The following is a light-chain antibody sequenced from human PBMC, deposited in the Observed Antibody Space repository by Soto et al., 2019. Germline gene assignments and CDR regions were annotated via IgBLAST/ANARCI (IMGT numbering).Light chain of an antibody. Sequence: QSVLTQPPSVSVAPGQRVTISCTGSNSNIGAGYAVHWYQQLPGTPPKLLIYANDIRPSGVPDRFSGSKSGTSASLAITGLQAEDEADYYCQSYDFSLSTALLFGGGTKLTVL. CDR1: NSNIGAGYA. CDR3: QSYDFSLSTALL. CDR2: AND. V-gene: IGLV1-40*01. J-gene: IGLJ2*01.